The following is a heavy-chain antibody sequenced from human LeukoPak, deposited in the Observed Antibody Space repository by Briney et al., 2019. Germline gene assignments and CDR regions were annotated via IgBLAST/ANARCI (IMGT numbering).Heavy chain of an antibody. V-gene: IGHV3-23*01. Sequence: GGSLRLSCITSGFTFSAYAMTWVRQAPGQGLEWISSIDGSGDKTYYGDSVKGRFTISRDNSKNTLYLQMNSPRAEDTAVYYCARTRLWFGELLSYFDYWGQGTLVTVSS. CDR2: IDGSGDKT. CDR1: GFTFSAYA. J-gene: IGHJ4*02. CDR3: ARTRLWFGELLSYFDY. D-gene: IGHD3-10*01.